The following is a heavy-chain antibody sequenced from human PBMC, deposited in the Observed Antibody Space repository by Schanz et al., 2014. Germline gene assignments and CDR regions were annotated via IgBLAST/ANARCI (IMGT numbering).Heavy chain of an antibody. CDR1: GFTFNSYA. D-gene: IGHD2-15*01. J-gene: IGHJ6*02. Sequence: DVQLLESGGGLVQPGGSLRLSCAASGFTFNSYAMTWVRQAPGKGLEWVSSISHSGGSKYYADSVKGRFTISRDNSENTLYLQMNSLSADDTAVFYCAKGMGYCSGGTCYGYYYYGLDCWGQGTTGTVSS. CDR3: AKGMGYCSGGTCYGYYYYGLDC. CDR2: ISHSGGSK. V-gene: IGHV3-23*01.